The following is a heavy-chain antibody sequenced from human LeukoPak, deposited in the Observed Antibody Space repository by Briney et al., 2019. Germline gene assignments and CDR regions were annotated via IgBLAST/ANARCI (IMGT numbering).Heavy chain of an antibody. J-gene: IGHJ4*02. CDR3: ARDPRTVTTETFDY. D-gene: IGHD4-17*01. CDR2: IIPIFGIA. Sequence: ASVKVSCKASGGTFSSYAISWVRQAPGQGLEWMGGIIPIFGIANYAQKFQGRVTITADKSTSTAYMELSSLRFEDTAVYYCARDPRTVTTETFDYWGQGTLVTVSS. CDR1: GGTFSSYA. V-gene: IGHV1-69*17.